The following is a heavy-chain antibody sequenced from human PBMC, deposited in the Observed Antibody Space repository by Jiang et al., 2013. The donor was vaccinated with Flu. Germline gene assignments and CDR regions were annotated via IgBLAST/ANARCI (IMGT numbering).Heavy chain of an antibody. D-gene: IGHD3-16*01. V-gene: IGHV6-1*01. CDR3: ARWGHEIRIFDY. J-gene: IGHJ4*02. CDR1: NSVA. Sequence: NSVAWNWIRQSPSRGLEWLGRTYYRSKWFNDYALSVKSRITINPDTSKNQFSLQLNSVTPEDTAVYYCARWGHEIRIFDYWGQGTLVTVSS. CDR2: TYYRSKWFN.